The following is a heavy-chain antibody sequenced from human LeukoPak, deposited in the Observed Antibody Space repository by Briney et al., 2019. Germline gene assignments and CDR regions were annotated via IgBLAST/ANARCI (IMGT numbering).Heavy chain of an antibody. CDR1: GFTFSSYA. Sequence: PGGSLRLSCAASGFTFSSYAMSWVRQAPGKGLEWVSAISGSGGSTYYADSVKGRFTISRDNSKNTLYLQMNSLRAEDTAVYYCAKGPNSRWLASPPFDYWGQGTLVTVSS. V-gene: IGHV3-23*01. CDR2: ISGSGGST. D-gene: IGHD6-19*01. J-gene: IGHJ4*02. CDR3: AKGPNSRWLASPPFDY.